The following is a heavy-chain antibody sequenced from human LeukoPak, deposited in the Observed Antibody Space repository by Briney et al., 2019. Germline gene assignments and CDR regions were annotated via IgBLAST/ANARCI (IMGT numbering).Heavy chain of an antibody. CDR2: IYYSGKT. CDR1: GGSISSSSYF. J-gene: IGHJ4*02. V-gene: IGHV4-39*01. CDR3: ARVGSCGGGTCAWDY. D-gene: IGHD2-15*01. Sequence: SETQSLTCTVSGGSISSSSYFWGWIRQPPGKGLECIAIIYYSGKTHYNPSLRSRVTISVDTSKNQFSLKLSSMTAADTALYYCARVGSCGGGTCAWDYWGLGTLVTVSS.